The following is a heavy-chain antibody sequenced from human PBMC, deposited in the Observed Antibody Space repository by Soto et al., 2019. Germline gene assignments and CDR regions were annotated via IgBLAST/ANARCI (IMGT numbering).Heavy chain of an antibody. J-gene: IGHJ6*02. CDR1: GDAISSRNW. D-gene: IGHD3-10*01. CDR3: ARDEGSGSHFGLDV. CDR2: IFHSGST. V-gene: IGHV4-4*02. Sequence: PSETLSLTCAVSGDAISSRNWWSWVRQPPGKGLEWIGDIFHSGSTNYNPSLKSRVTISVDKSENQFSLKLSSVTAADTAVYYCARDEGSGSHFGLDVWGQGTTVTVSS.